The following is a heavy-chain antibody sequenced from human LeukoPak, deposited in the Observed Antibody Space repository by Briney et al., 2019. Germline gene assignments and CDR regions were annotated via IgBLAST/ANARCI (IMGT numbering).Heavy chain of an antibody. J-gene: IGHJ4*02. D-gene: IGHD1-26*01. CDR2: INSDGTDT. CDR1: GFIFSSYW. Sequence: GRSLRLSCAASGFIFSSYWMLWVRQAPGKGLVWVSGINSDGTDTRYADSVRGRFTISRDNAENTLYLQMNSLRAEDTAVYYCARGRGGSWWGQGTLVTVSS. V-gene: IGHV3-74*01. CDR3: ARGRGGSW.